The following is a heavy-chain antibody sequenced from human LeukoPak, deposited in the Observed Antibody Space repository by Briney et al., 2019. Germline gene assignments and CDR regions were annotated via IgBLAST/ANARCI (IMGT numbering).Heavy chain of an antibody. V-gene: IGHV3-33*06. CDR1: GFTFSSYG. CDR2: IWYDGSNK. J-gene: IGHJ6*03. CDR3: AKDGAAAAVGYYMDV. Sequence: SRGSLRLSCAASGFTFSSYGMHWVRQAPGKGLEWVAVIWYDGSNKYYADSVKGRFTISRDNSKNTLYLQMNSLRAEDTAVYYCAKDGAAAAVGYYMDVWGKGTTVTVSS. D-gene: IGHD6-13*01.